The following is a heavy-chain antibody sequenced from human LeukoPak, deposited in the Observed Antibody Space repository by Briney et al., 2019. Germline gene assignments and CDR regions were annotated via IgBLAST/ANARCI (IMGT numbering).Heavy chain of an antibody. CDR3: ARGRATRNSSSWPLDY. Sequence: KPSETLSLTCTVSGGSISSYYWSWIRQPPGKGLEWIAYIDYSGSTSYNPSLKSRVSISIDTSKNQFSLKLSSVTAADTAVYYCARGRATRNSSSWPLDYWGQGTLVTVSS. CDR2: IDYSGST. J-gene: IGHJ4*02. D-gene: IGHD6-13*01. V-gene: IGHV4-59*12. CDR1: GGSISSYY.